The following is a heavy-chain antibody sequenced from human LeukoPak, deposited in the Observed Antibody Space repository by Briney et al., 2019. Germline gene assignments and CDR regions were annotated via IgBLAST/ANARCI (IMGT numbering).Heavy chain of an antibody. V-gene: IGHV3-21*01. Sequence: PGGSLRLSCAAPGVTFSGYSMNWVRQAPGEGLEWVSSISNSSSYIYYADPVKGRFTISRDNAKNSLYLQMNSLRAEDTAVYYCARDLQGLVAATPHGMDVWGQGTPVTVSS. CDR1: GVTFSGYS. CDR3: ARDLQGLVAATPHGMDV. D-gene: IGHD2-15*01. CDR2: ISNSSSYI. J-gene: IGHJ6*02.